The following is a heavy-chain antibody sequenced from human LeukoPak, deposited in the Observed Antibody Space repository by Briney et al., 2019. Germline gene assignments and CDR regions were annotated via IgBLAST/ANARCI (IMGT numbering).Heavy chain of an antibody. J-gene: IGHJ6*02. CDR1: GFTFDDYA. Sequence: GGSLRLSCAASGFTFDDYAMHWVRQAPGKGLEWVSGISWNSGSIGYADSVKGRFTISRDNSKNTLYLQMNSLRAEDTAVYYCARDYDFWSGYYYYYYGMDVWGQGTTVTVSS. D-gene: IGHD3-3*01. CDR3: ARDYDFWSGYYYYYYGMDV. V-gene: IGHV3-9*01. CDR2: ISWNSGSI.